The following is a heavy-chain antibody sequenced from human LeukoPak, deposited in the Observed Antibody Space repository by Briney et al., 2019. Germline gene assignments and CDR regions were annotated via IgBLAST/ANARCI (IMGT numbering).Heavy chain of an antibody. CDR2: INGGGSTI. CDR1: GFSLSSYE. J-gene: IGHJ4*02. Sequence: GGSLRLSCAASGFSLSSYEMNWVRQAPGKGLEWVSYINGGGSTIYYADSVKGRFTISRDNAQNSLFLQMNSLRAEDTAVYYCARDEGWAFTYWGQGTLVTVSS. D-gene: IGHD1-26*01. V-gene: IGHV3-48*03. CDR3: ARDEGWAFTY.